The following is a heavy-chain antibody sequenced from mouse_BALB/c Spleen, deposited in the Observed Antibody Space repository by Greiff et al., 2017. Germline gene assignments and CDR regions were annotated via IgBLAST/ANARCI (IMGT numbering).Heavy chain of an antibody. V-gene: IGHV14-4*02. CDR2: IDPENGDT. CDR3: NPYYYGSSLFDY. Sequence: EVQLQQSGAELVRSGASVKLSCTASGFNIKDYYMHWVKQRPEQGLELIGWIDPENGDTEYAPKFQGKATMTADTSSNTAYLQLSSLTSEDTAVYYCNPYYYGSSLFDYWGQGTTLTVSS. J-gene: IGHJ2*01. D-gene: IGHD1-1*01. CDR1: GFNIKDYY.